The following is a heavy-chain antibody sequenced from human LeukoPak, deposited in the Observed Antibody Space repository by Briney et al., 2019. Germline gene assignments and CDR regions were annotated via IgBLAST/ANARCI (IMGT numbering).Heavy chain of an antibody. CDR1: GGTFSSYA. J-gene: IGHJ6*02. CDR2: IIPIFGTA. D-gene: IGHD3-10*01. V-gene: IGHV1-69*05. CDR3: ARVNNVVRGFYYYGIDV. Sequence: ASVKVSCKASGGTFSSYAISWVRQAPGQGLEWMGGIIPIFGTANYAQKFQGRVTITTDESTSTAYMELSSLRSEDTAVYYCARVNNVVRGFYYYGIDVWGQGTTVTVSS.